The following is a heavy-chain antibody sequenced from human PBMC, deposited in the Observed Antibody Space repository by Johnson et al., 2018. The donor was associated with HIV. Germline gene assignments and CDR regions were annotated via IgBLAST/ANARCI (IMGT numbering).Heavy chain of an antibody. CDR1: GFTFSDYY. Sequence: QVQLVESGGGLVKPGGSLRLSCAASGFTFSDYYMTWIRQAPGKGLEWVSSITSSGSTKNYADSVKGRFTISRDNAKNSLYLQMNSLGAEDTAVDYWSRFLSWGDAFDMWGQGTMVTVSS. D-gene: IGHD1-26*01. J-gene: IGHJ3*02. CDR2: ITSSGSTK. CDR3: SRFLSWGDAFDM. V-gene: IGHV3-11*04.